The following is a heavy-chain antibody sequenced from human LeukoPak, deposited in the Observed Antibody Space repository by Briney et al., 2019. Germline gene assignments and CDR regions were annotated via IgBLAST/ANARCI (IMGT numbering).Heavy chain of an antibody. CDR2: IRSKANSYAT. CDR3: TSPTAMVID. Sequence: GGSLKPSCAASGFTFSGSAMHWVRQASGKGLEWVGRIRSKANSYATAYAASVKGRFTISRDDSKNTACLQMNSLKTEDTAVYYCTSPTAMVIDWGQGTLVTVSS. CDR1: GFTFSGSA. D-gene: IGHD5-18*01. J-gene: IGHJ4*02. V-gene: IGHV3-73*01.